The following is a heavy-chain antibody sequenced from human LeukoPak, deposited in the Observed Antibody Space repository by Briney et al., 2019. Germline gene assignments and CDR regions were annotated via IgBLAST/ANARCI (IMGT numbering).Heavy chain of an antibody. CDR3: ARKVVGATTDFDY. J-gene: IGHJ4*02. CDR2: INPNSGGT. CDR1: GYTFTGYY. D-gene: IGHD1-26*01. V-gene: IGHV1-2*02. Sequence: ASVKVSCKASGYTFTGYYMHWVRQAPGQGLEWMGWINPNSGGTNYAQKFQGRVTMTRDTSISTAYMELSRLRSDDTAVYYCARKVVGATTDFDYWGQGTLVTVSS.